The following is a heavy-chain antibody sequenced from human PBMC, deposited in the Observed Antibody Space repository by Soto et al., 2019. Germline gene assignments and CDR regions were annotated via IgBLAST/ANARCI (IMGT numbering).Heavy chain of an antibody. CDR3: AKYYYDSSGYDSAEYFQH. J-gene: IGHJ1*01. D-gene: IGHD3-22*01. Sequence: PSETLSLTCTVSGGSISSSSYYWGWIRQPPGKGLEWIGSIYYSGSTYYNPSLKSRVTISVDTSKNQFSLKLSSVTAADTAVYYCAKYYYDSSGYDSAEYFQHWGQGTLVTVSS. CDR2: IYYSGST. V-gene: IGHV4-39*01. CDR1: GGSISSSSYY.